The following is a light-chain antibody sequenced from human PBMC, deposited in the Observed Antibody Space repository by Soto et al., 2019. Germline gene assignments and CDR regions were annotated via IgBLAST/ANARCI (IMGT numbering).Light chain of an antibody. Sequence: SPGQSVTISCTGTSSDVGVYNYVSWYQQYPGKAPKLMIYDVSKRPSGVPDRFSGSRSGNTASLTISGLQAEDEADYYCCSYAGRYTDVFGGGTKVTVL. V-gene: IGLV2-11*01. CDR1: SSDVGVYNY. CDR3: CSYAGRYTDV. J-gene: IGLJ1*01. CDR2: DVS.